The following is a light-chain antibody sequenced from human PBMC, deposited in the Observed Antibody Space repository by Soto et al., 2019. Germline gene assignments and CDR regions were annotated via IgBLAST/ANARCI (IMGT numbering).Light chain of an antibody. J-gene: IGLJ2*01. CDR1: NIGSKS. CDR2: DDN. Sequence: SYELTQPPSVSVAPGQTARITCGGNNIGSKSVHWYQQKPGQAPVLVVYDDNDRPSGIPERFSGSNSGNTATLTISRVEAGDEADYYCQVWDSSSDVVFGGGTKLTVL. CDR3: QVWDSSSDVV. V-gene: IGLV3-21*02.